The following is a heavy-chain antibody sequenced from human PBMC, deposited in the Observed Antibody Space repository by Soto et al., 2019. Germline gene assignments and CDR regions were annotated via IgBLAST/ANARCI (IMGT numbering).Heavy chain of an antibody. CDR2: VSGGSGTT. J-gene: IGHJ4*02. D-gene: IGHD1-1*01. CDR1: GFRYSTYG. V-gene: IGHV3-23*01. Sequence: EVQLLESGGGLVQPGGSLRLSCAVSGFRYSTYGVTWVRQAPGKGLEWVSGVSGGSGTTHYKDSVRGRFTVTGDNSKNQVYLEMNSLRLADTAVYYCTRWNGYADYWGQGTLVTVSS. CDR3: TRWNGYADY.